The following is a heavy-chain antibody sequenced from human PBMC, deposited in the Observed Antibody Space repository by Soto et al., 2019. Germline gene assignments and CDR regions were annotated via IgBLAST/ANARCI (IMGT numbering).Heavy chain of an antibody. J-gene: IGHJ3*02. CDR3: ARIDRDAFDI. Sequence: GASVKVSCKASGYTFTGYGISWVRQAPGQRLEWMGWISADNGNTNYAQKLQGRVTITRDTSTSTAYMELRSLRSDDTAVYYCARIDRDAFDIWGQGTMVTVSS. D-gene: IGHD3-10*01. CDR1: GYTFTGYG. V-gene: IGHV1-18*01. CDR2: ISADNGNT.